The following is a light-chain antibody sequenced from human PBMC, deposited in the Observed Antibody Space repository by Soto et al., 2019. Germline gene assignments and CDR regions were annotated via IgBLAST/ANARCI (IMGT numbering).Light chain of an antibody. CDR1: QGISSY. J-gene: IGKJ4*01. Sequence: IQLTQSPSSLSASVGDRVTITCRASQGISSYLAWYHQIPGKAPKLLIYAASNLESGVPSRFSGSGSGTDFTLTISSRQPEDFAAYYCQQLNSFPLTFGGGTKVEFK. V-gene: IGKV1-9*01. CDR2: AAS. CDR3: QQLNSFPLT.